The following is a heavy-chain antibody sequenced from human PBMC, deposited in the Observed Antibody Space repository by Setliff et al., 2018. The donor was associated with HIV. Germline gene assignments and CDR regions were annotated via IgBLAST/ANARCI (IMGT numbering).Heavy chain of an antibody. Sequence: SETLSLTCAVSGDSIGTYSWHWLRQPPGKGLEWIGYIYGSGSTGYNPSITSRVTMSTDTPHNRFALKLTSVTAADTAVYYCAKRAVQDGTVTSSNWFESWGQGTLVTVSS. V-gene: IGHV4-4*09. D-gene: IGHD1-7*01. CDR1: GDSIGTYS. CDR2: IYGSGST. CDR3: AKRAVQDGTVTSSNWFES. J-gene: IGHJ5*01.